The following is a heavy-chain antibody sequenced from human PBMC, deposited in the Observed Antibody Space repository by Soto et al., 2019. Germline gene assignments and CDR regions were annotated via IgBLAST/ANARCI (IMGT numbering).Heavy chain of an antibody. CDR1: GGPISSYY. CDR2: IYYSGST. Sequence: PSETLSLTCTVSGGPISSYYWSWIRQPPGKGLEWIGYIYYSGSTNYNPSLKSRVTISVDTSKNQFSLKLSSVTAADTAVYYCARGSSSLYYYGMDVWGQGTTVTVSS. D-gene: IGHD6-6*01. J-gene: IGHJ6*02. CDR3: ARGSSSLYYYGMDV. V-gene: IGHV4-59*01.